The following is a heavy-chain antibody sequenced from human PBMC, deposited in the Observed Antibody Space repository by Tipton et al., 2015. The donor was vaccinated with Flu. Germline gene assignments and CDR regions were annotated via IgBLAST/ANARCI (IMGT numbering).Heavy chain of an antibody. CDR2: IKSKTYGGTT. CDR3: TRSRKYYYASSGYFDY. V-gene: IGHV3-49*04. D-gene: IGHD3-22*01. CDR1: GFTFGDYA. J-gene: IGHJ4*02. Sequence: SLRLSCTASGFTFGDYAMSWVRQAAGKGLEWVGFIKSKTYGGTTEYAASVKGRFTISRDDSKSIAYLEMDSLKTEDTAVYYCTRSRKYYYASSGYFDYWGQGTLVTVSS.